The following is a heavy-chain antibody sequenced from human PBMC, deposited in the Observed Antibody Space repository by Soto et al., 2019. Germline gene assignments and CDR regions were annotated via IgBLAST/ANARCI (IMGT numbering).Heavy chain of an antibody. J-gene: IGHJ4*02. CDR1: GFSFDTYA. D-gene: IGHD4-17*01. Sequence: GGSLRLSCAASGFSFDTYAMSWVRQAPGKGLEWVSTISGSGGNTYYADSVKGRFTISRDNSKNILYLQMTSLRAEDTALYYCAKLAMTTNNRDYPGQGTQVTLPA. CDR2: ISGSGGNT. CDR3: AKLAMTTNNRDY. V-gene: IGHV3-23*01.